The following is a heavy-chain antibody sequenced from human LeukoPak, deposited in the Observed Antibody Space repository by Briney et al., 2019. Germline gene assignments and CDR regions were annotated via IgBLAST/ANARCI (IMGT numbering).Heavy chain of an antibody. V-gene: IGHV3-23*01. CDR1: GFTFSSYA. CDR2: ISGSGGST. J-gene: IGHJ3*02. Sequence: GGSLRLSCAASGFTFSSYAMSWVRQAPGKGLEWVSAISGSGGSTYYADSVKGRFTISRDNSKNTLYLQMNSLRAEDTAVYYCAKDSPHLYDRSGYGAFDIWGQGTMVTVSS. D-gene: IGHD3-22*01. CDR3: AKDSPHLYDRSGYGAFDI.